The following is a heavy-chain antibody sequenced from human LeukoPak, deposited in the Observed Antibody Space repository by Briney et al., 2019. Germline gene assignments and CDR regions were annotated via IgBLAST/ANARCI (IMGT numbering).Heavy chain of an antibody. Sequence: QTGGSLRLSCAASGFTFSSYDMHWVRHATGKGLEWVSAIGTAGDTYYPGSVKGRFTISRENAKNSLYLQMNSLRAGDTAVYYCARVAYGGKYDYWGQGTLVTVSS. J-gene: IGHJ4*02. V-gene: IGHV3-13*01. D-gene: IGHD4-17*01. CDR1: GFTFSSYD. CDR3: ARVAYGGKYDY. CDR2: IGTAGDT.